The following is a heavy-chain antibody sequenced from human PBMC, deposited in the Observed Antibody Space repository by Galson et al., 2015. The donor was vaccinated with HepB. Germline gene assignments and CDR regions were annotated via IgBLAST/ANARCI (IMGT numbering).Heavy chain of an antibody. Sequence: SLRLSCAASGVAFSNFAMHWVRQAPGKGLEWVAIISYDGSNEYYGDSVKGRFTISRDNSKNTLYLQMNSLRAEDTAVYYCAKVAILGVTPHYFDYLGQGTLVTVSS. CDR3: AKVAILGVTPHYFDY. CDR1: GVAFSNFA. D-gene: IGHD2-21*02. J-gene: IGHJ4*02. V-gene: IGHV3-30*04. CDR2: ISYDGSNE.